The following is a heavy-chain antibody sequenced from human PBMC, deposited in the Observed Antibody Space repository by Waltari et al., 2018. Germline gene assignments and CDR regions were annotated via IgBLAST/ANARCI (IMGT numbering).Heavy chain of an antibody. CDR1: GGTFSSYA. CDR3: ARLRGDYGDYEAAEG. CDR2: IIPIFGTA. V-gene: IGHV1-69*08. D-gene: IGHD4-17*01. Sequence: QVQLVQSGAEVKKPGSSVKVSCKASGGTFSSYAISWVRPAPGQGLEWMGRIIPIFGTANYAQKFQGRVTITADKSTSTAYMELSSLRSEDTAVYYCARLRGDYGDYEAAEGWGQGTLVTVSS. J-gene: IGHJ4*02.